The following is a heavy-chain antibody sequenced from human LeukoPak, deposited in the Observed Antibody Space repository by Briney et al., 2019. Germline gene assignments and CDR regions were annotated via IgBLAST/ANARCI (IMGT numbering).Heavy chain of an antibody. CDR1: GFTFSSYW. Sequence: GGSLRLSCAAPGFTFSSYWMSWVRQAPGKGLEWVANIKQDGSEKYYVDSVKGRFTISRDNAKNSLYLQMNSLRAEDTAVYYCAREGSLRITIFGVVPDLFDYWGQGTLVTVSS. CDR2: IKQDGSEK. J-gene: IGHJ4*02. D-gene: IGHD3-3*01. CDR3: AREGSLRITIFGVVPDLFDY. V-gene: IGHV3-7*01.